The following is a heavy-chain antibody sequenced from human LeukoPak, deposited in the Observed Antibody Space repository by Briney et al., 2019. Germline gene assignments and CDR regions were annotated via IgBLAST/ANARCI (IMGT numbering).Heavy chain of an antibody. Sequence: GTSLTLSCVASGFIFSNYGMEWVGQAPGKGREGGAVIYFDGTHKVYADSGRGRFALARDKGKDKLYLRRKRVRAEDTATYVCARSRGYSARLDAYWAQGPLLTVSS. D-gene: IGHD3-22*01. CDR2: IYFDGTHK. V-gene: IGHV3-33*04. CDR3: ARSRGYSARLDAY. CDR1: GFIFSNYG. J-gene: IGHJ4*02.